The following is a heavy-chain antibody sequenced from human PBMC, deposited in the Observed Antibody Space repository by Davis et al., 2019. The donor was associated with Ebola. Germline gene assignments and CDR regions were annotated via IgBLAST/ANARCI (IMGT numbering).Heavy chain of an antibody. Sequence: PSETLSLTCTVSGGSISSGDYYWSWIRQPPGKGLEWIGYIYYSGSTYYNPSLKSRVTISVDTSKNQFSLKLISVTAADTAVYYCARLLVQGVHYYFDYWGQGTLVTVSS. CDR2: IYYSGST. V-gene: IGHV4-30-4*01. J-gene: IGHJ4*02. CDR1: GGSISSGDYY. D-gene: IGHD3-10*01. CDR3: ARLLVQGVHYYFDY.